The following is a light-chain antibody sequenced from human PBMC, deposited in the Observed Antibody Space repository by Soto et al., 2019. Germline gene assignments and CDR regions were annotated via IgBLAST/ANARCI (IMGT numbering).Light chain of an antibody. CDR2: DAS. CDR3: QQFHSFPWT. CDR1: RRISIS. J-gene: IGKJ1*01. Sequence: DIQMTQSTSTLSASLGESVTITWGASRRISISLAWYQQKAGKAPKLLIYDASNLESGVPSRFSGSGSGTEFTLTVSSLQTDDFATFYCQQFHSFPWTFGQGTKVDIK. V-gene: IGKV1-5*01.